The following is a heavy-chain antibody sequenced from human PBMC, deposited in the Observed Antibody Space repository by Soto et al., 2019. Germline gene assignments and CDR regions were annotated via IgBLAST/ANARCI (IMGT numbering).Heavy chain of an antibody. J-gene: IGHJ3*02. CDR3: ARDHGYSYGYAFDI. Sequence: QVQLVESGGGVVQPRRSLRLSCAASGFTFSSYGMHWVRQAPGKGLEWVAVIWYDGSNKYYADSVKGRFTISRDNSKNTLYLQMNSLRAEDTAVYYCARDHGYSYGYAFDIWGQGTMVTVSS. CDR2: IWYDGSNK. V-gene: IGHV3-33*01. CDR1: GFTFSSYG. D-gene: IGHD5-18*01.